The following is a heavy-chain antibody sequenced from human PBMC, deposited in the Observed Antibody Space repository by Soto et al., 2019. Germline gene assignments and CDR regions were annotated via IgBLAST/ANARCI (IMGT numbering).Heavy chain of an antibody. Sequence: SQTLSLTCAIFAHSVSINSAAWNWIRQSPSRGLECLGRTYYRSKWYNDYAVSVKSRITINPDTSKNQFSLQLNSVTPEDTAAYYCARERLAVAAYFDYWGQRTLCTVSS. CDR1: AHSVSINSAA. CDR2: TYYRSKWYN. CDR3: ARERLAVAAYFDY. D-gene: IGHD6-19*01. V-gene: IGHV6-1*01. J-gene: IGHJ4*02.